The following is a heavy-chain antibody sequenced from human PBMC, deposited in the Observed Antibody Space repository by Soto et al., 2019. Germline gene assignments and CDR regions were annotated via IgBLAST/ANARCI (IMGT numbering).Heavy chain of an antibody. Sequence: ASVKVSCKASGYTFTSYGISWVRQAPGQGLEWMGWISAYNGNTNYAQKLQGRVTMTTDTSTSTAYMELRSLRSDDTAVYYCARFDGGLYGDYFNWFDPWGQGTLVTVSS. CDR2: ISAYNGNT. D-gene: IGHD4-17*01. CDR3: ARFDGGLYGDYFNWFDP. CDR1: GYTFTSYG. J-gene: IGHJ5*02. V-gene: IGHV1-18*01.